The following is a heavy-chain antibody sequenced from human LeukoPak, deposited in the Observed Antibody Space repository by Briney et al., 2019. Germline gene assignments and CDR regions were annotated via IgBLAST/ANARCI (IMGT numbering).Heavy chain of an antibody. V-gene: IGHV1-46*01. D-gene: IGHD5-12*01. Sequence: ASVKVSCKASGYTITSYYVHWVRQAPGQGLEWMGIISPSGDSTTYAQKFQGRVTMSRDTSTSTVSMELSSLRSEDTAVYYCARAYSGYAPNDYWGQRTLVTVSS. CDR3: ARAYSGYAPNDY. J-gene: IGHJ4*02. CDR2: ISPSGDST. CDR1: GYTITSYY.